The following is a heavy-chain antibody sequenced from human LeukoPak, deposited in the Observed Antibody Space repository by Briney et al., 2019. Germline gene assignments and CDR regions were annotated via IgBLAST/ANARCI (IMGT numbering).Heavy chain of an antibody. J-gene: IGHJ4*02. CDR1: GFTFSSYE. CDR3: ARDASPSPVAGTNYFDY. D-gene: IGHD6-19*01. Sequence: GGSLRLSCAGSGFTFSSYEMNWVRQAPGKGLEWVSYISSSGSTIYYADSVKGRFTISRDNAKNSLYLQMNSLRAEDTAVYYCARDASPSPVAGTNYFDYWGQGTLVTVSS. V-gene: IGHV3-48*03. CDR2: ISSSGSTI.